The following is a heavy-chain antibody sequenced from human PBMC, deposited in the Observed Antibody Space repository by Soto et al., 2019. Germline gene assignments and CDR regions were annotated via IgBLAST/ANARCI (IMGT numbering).Heavy chain of an antibody. CDR2: ISPYRNTT. CDR3: ARDPAPRTTIPRRYFDF. J-gene: IGHJ4*02. Sequence: QVQLVQSGAELKTPGASVKVSCKASGYTFSTYALNWVRQAPGQGLEWMGWISPYRNTTVYAKKFPGRVTMTTDTSTSTAYMEVRSLRSDDTAVFYCARDPAPRTTIPRRYFDFWGQGTLVTVSS. CDR1: GYTFSTYA. V-gene: IGHV1-18*01. D-gene: IGHD1-1*01.